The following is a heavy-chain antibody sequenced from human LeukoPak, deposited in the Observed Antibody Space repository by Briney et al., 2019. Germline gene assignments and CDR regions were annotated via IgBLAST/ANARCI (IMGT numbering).Heavy chain of an antibody. Sequence: GESLKISCKGSGYSFTSYWIGWVREMPGKGLEWMGVIYPGDSDTRYSPSFQGQVTISADKSISTAYLQWSSLKASDTAMYYCARHSYTAMVHHWGQGTLVTVSS. V-gene: IGHV5-51*01. CDR2: IYPGDSDT. D-gene: IGHD5-18*01. J-gene: IGHJ5*02. CDR3: ARHSYTAMVHH. CDR1: GYSFTSYW.